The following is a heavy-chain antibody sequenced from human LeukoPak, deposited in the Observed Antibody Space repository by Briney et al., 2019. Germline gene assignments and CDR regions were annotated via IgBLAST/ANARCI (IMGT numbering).Heavy chain of an antibody. J-gene: IGHJ4*02. V-gene: IGHV4-34*01. CDR2: INHSGST. Sequence: PSETLSLTCAVYGGSFSGYYWSWIRQPPGKGLEWIGEINHSGSTNYNPSLKSRVTISVDTSKNQFSLKLSSVTAADTAVYYCARDRPYYFGSGSYYDGFDSWGQGTLVTVSS. CDR3: ARDRPYYFGSGSYYDGFDS. CDR1: GGSFSGYY. D-gene: IGHD3-10*01.